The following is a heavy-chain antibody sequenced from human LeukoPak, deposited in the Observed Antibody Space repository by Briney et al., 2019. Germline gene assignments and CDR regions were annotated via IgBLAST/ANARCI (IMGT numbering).Heavy chain of an antibody. CDR1: GGSFSGYY. Sequence: SETLSLTCAVYGGSFSGYYWSWIRQPPGKGLEWIGEINHSGGTNYNPSLKSRVTISVDTSKNQFSLKLSSVTAADTAVYYCARGQYGDYRSRWFDPWGQGTLVTVSS. D-gene: IGHD4-17*01. CDR2: INHSGGT. J-gene: IGHJ5*02. CDR3: ARGQYGDYRSRWFDP. V-gene: IGHV4-34*01.